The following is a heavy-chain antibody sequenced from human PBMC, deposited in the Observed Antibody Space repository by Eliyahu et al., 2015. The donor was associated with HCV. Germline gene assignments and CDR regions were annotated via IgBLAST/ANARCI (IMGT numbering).Heavy chain of an antibody. CDR3: ASGGGGIAVAGTGGWFDP. CDR1: GGSITTYY. D-gene: IGHD6-19*01. V-gene: IGHV4-59*01. J-gene: IGHJ5*02. CDR2: IHYRGST. Sequence: QVQLQESGPGLVKPSETLSLTCPVXGGSITTYYWSWIRQPPGKGLEWIGYIHYRGSTNYNPSLKSRVTISVDMSKNQFSLNLTSVTAADTAVYYCASGGGGIAVAGTGGWFDPWGQGTLVTVSS.